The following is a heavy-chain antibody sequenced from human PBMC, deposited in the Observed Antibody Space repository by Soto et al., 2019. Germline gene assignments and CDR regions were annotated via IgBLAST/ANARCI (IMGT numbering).Heavy chain of an antibody. CDR1: GFTFSSYG. V-gene: IGHV3-33*01. Sequence: PGGSLRLSCAASGFTFSSYGMHWVRQAPGKGLEWVAVIWYDGSNKYYADSVKGRFTISRDNSKNTLYLQMNSQRAEDTAVYYCARDQDYVWGSYSKIYYYYGMDVWGQGTTVTVSS. J-gene: IGHJ6*02. CDR2: IWYDGSNK. CDR3: ARDQDYVWGSYSKIYYYYGMDV. D-gene: IGHD3-16*01.